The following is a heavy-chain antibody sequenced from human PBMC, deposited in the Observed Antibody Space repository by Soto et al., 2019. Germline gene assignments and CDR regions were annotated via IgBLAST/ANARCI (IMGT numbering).Heavy chain of an antibody. D-gene: IGHD3-3*01. J-gene: IGHJ4*02. CDR3: ARDWTNDY. CDR2: IWYDGSNE. V-gene: IGHV3-33*01. CDR1: GFTFSAYS. Sequence: QVHLVESGGAVVQPGGSHRLSCAASGFTFSAYSMHWIRQAPGKGLEWVAVIWYDGSNEYFADSVRGRFSISRDNTKNILYLHMDSLRLEDTAVYYCARDWTNDYWGQGTLFTVSS.